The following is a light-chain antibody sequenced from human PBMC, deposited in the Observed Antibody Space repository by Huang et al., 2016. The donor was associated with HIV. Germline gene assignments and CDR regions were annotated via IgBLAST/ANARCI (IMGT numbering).Light chain of an antibody. CDR2: DAS. Sequence: EIVLTQSPATLSFFPGQRVSLSCRASQNINTHLAWYQQRPGQPPRLLIYDASSRGPGVAARFSGSGAGTDFTRTISSLESEDFATYYCQQRVNGLTFGGGTKV. CDR1: QNINTH. CDR3: QQRVNGLT. V-gene: IGKV3-11*01. J-gene: IGKJ4*01.